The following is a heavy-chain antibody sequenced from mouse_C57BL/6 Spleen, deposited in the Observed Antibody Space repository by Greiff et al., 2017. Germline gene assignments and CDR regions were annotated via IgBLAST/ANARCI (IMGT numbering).Heavy chain of an antibody. D-gene: IGHD1-1*01. V-gene: IGHV1-50*01. CDR1: GYTFTSYW. CDR2: IDPSDSYT. Sequence: VQLQQPGAELVKPGASVKLSCKASGYTFTSYWMQWVKQRPGQGLEWIGEIDPSDSYTNYNQKFKGKATLTVDTSSSTAYMQLSSLTSEDSAVYYCARNPYYYGSSPYYFDYWGQGTTLTVSS. CDR3: ARNPYYYGSSPYYFDY. J-gene: IGHJ2*01.